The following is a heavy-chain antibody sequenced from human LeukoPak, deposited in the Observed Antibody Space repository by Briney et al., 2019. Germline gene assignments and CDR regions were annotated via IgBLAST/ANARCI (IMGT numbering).Heavy chain of an antibody. V-gene: IGHV4-34*01. CDR2: INHSGST. J-gene: IGHJ4*02. CDR1: GGSFSGYY. Sequence: SETLSLTCAVYGGSFSGYYWSWIRQPPGKGLEWIGEINHSGSTNYNPSLKSRVTISIDTSKNQFSLRLTSVTAADTAVYYCASSAVEGLTLVVPHPIDYWGQGTLVTVSS. CDR3: ASSAVEGLTLVVPHPIDY. D-gene: IGHD2-15*01.